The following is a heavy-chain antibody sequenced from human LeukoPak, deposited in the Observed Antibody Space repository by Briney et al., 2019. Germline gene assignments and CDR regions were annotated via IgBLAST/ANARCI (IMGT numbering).Heavy chain of an antibody. CDR1: GFTVSSNY. Sequence: GGSLRLSCAASGFTVSSNYMSWVRQAPGKGLEWVSVIYSGGSTYYADSVKGRFTISRDNSKNTLYLQMNSLRAEDTAVYYCASTWGDDAFDIWGQGTMVTVSS. CDR3: ASTWGDDAFDI. J-gene: IGHJ3*02. V-gene: IGHV3-66*01. D-gene: IGHD3-10*01. CDR2: IYSGGST.